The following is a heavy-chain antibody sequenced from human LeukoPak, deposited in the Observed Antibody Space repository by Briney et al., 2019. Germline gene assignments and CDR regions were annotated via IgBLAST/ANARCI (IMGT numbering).Heavy chain of an antibody. CDR2: MNLNSGYT. Sequence: GASVKVSCKASGYTFISYDINWVRQATGQGREWMGWMNLNSGYTGYAQKFQGRVTITRNTSISTAYMELSRLRSEDTAVYYCARAATVTAESAFGYWGQGTLVTVFS. CDR3: ARAATVTAESAFGY. CDR1: GYTFISYD. D-gene: IGHD4-17*01. J-gene: IGHJ4*02. V-gene: IGHV1-8*03.